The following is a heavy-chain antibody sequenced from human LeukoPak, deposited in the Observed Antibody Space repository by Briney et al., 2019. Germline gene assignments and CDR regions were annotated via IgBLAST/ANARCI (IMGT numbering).Heavy chain of an antibody. J-gene: IGHJ4*02. CDR3: ARVGSSGWYGGTYYFDY. CDR1: GYTFTSYG. V-gene: IGHV1-18*01. D-gene: IGHD6-19*01. Sequence: ASVKASCKASGYTFTSYGISWVRQAPGQGLEWMGWISAYNGNTNYAQKLQGRVTMTTDTSTSTAYMELRSLRSDDTAVYYCARVGSSGWYGGTYYFDYWGQGTLVTVSS. CDR2: ISAYNGNT.